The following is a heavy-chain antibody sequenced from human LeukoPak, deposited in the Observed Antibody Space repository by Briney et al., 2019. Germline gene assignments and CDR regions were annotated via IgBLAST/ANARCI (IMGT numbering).Heavy chain of an antibody. V-gene: IGHV1-18*01. CDR1: GYTFTSYG. J-gene: IGHJ5*02. D-gene: IGHD3-10*01. CDR2: ISAYNGNT. Sequence: ASVKVSCKASGYTFTSYGISWVRQAPGQGLEWMGWISAYNGNTNYAQKLQGRVTMTTDTSTSTAYMELRSLRSDDTAVYYCARDYEYQAAAREGGYYNWFDPWGQGTLVTVSS. CDR3: ARDYEYQAAAREGGYYNWFDP.